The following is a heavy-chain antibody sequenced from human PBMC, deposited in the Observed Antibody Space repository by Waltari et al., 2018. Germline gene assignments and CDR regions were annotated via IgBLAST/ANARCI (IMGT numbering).Heavy chain of an antibody. CDR3: ARAEAPHYFDY. V-gene: IGHV5-51*01. J-gene: IGHJ4*02. CDR1: GYTFASHW. CDR2: IYPGDSDT. Sequence: EVQLVQSGAEVKKPGDSLKISCKGSGYTFASHWIGWVRQMPGKGLEWMGIIYPGDSDTRYSPSFQGQVTISADRSISTAYLQWTNLKASDTAMYYCARAEAPHYFDYWGQGTLVTVSS.